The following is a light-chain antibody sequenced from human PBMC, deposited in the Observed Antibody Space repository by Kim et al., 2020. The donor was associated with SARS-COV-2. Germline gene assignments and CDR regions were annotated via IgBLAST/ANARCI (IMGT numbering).Light chain of an antibody. Sequence: AAVGHRVTISCRASQDIGNDLAWYQQKPGRVPSLLISVTSTLHSGVPSRFSGSGSGRDFTLTISSLQSEDASTYYCQKCDSAPLTFGGGTKVDIK. V-gene: IGKV1-27*01. J-gene: IGKJ4*01. CDR3: QKCDSAPLT. CDR2: VTS. CDR1: QDIGND.